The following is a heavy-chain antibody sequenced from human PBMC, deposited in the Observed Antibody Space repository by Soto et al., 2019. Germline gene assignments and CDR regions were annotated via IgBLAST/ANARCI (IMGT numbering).Heavy chain of an antibody. J-gene: IGHJ5*02. CDR1: GDSFGSYA. Sequence: QMQLVQSGPEVKKPGSSVKVSCKASGDSFGSYAVSWVRQAPGQGLEWMGAIIPVFGTTNYTQKFQGRVTITADDSTPTAYMELSSLRSDDTAVYYCEREPFGRFDPWGQGTLVTVSS. D-gene: IGHD3-10*01. CDR3: EREPFGRFDP. CDR2: IIPVFGTT. V-gene: IGHV1-69*01.